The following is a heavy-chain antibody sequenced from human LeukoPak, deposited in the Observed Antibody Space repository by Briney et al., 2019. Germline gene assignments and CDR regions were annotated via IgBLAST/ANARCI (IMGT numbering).Heavy chain of an antibody. V-gene: IGHV3-7*01. Sequence: GGSLRLSCAASGFTFSSYWMSWVRQAPGKGLEWVANLNHDGTAKFYVDSVKGRFTISRDNAKNSLYLQMSNPRAEDTAVYYCATSADSPGNSWGQGTLITVSS. D-gene: IGHD4-23*01. CDR2: LNHDGTAK. CDR3: ATSADSPGNS. CDR1: GFTFSSYW. J-gene: IGHJ4*02.